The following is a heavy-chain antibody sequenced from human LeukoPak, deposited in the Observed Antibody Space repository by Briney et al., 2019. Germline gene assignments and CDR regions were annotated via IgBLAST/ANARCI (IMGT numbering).Heavy chain of an antibody. CDR3: AKGDGSTYVTHFDS. CDR1: GFTFRSCA. V-gene: IGHV3-23*01. CDR2: ISDSGVSA. Sequence: GGSLRLSCAASGFTFRSCAMHWVRQAPGKGLEWVSGISDSGVSAFYTHSVKGRFTISRDKSKNTLYLQMSSLRAEDTAVYYCAKGDGSTYVTHFDSWGQGKLVSVSS. D-gene: IGHD5-18*01. J-gene: IGHJ4*02.